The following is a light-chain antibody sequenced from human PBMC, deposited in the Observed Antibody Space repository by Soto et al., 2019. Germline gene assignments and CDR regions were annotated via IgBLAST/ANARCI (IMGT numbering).Light chain of an antibody. Sequence: DIQMTQSPSTLYGSVGDRVTITCRASQTFGSWLAWYQQKPGKAPKLLIYKASTLKSGVPSRFSGSGSGTECTLTISSLQSDDFASYYCQHYNSYSQAFGQGTKVELK. V-gene: IGKV1-5*03. CDR3: QHYNSYSQA. CDR2: KAS. J-gene: IGKJ1*01. CDR1: QTFGSW.